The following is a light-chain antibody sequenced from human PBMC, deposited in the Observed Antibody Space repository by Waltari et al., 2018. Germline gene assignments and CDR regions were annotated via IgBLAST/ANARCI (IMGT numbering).Light chain of an antibody. J-gene: IGKJ1*01. CDR1: QTFSTW. V-gene: IGKV1-5*03. CDR3: QQYNNYPWT. Sequence: DIQMTQSPSTLSASVGDRVTITCRASQTFSTWVAWYQQKPGKPPRLLIYKASTLDSGVPSRFSGSGSGSEFTLTITSLQPDDFATYFCQQYNNYPWTFGQGTKVEIK. CDR2: KAS.